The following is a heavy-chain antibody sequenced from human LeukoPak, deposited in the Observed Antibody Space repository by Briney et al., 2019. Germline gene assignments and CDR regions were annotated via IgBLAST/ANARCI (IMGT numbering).Heavy chain of an antibody. CDR3: ARDGPIAAAAKLNPLDY. J-gene: IGHJ4*02. V-gene: IGHV3-48*03. CDR1: GFMFSNYE. CDR2: ISKSGTIK. Sequence: GGSLRLSCAASGFMFSNYEMNWVRKAPGKGLEWVSYISKSGTIKYYADSVKGRFTISRDNAKNSLYLQMNSLRAEDTAVYYCARDGPIAAAAKLNPLDYWGQGTLVTVSS. D-gene: IGHD6-13*01.